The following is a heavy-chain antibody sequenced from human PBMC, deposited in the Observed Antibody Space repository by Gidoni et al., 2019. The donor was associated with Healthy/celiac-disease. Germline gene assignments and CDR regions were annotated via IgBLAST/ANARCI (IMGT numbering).Heavy chain of an antibody. V-gene: IGHV4-31*03. CDR3: ARGKRYCSGTSCVPFDY. D-gene: IGHD2-2*01. Sequence: QVQLQESGPGLVKPSQTLSLTCTFSGGSLSSGGYYWSWIRQHPGKGLEWIGYIYYSGSTYYNPSLKSRVTISVDTSKNQFSLKLSSVTAADTAVYYCARGKRYCSGTSCVPFDYWGQGTLVTVSS. CDR2: IYYSGST. J-gene: IGHJ4*02. CDR1: GGSLSSGGYY.